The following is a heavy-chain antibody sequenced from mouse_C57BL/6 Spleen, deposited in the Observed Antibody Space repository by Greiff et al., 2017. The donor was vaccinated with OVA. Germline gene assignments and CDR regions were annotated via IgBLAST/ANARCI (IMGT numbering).Heavy chain of an antibody. CDR3: AREGVRWLPLYYYAMDY. D-gene: IGHD2-3*01. Sequence: VQLQQSGAELVKPGASVKISCKASGYAFSSYWMNWVKQRPGKGLEWIGQIYPGDGNTNYNGKFKGKATLTADKSSSTAYMQLSSLTSEDSAVYFCAREGVRWLPLYYYAMDYWGQGTSVTVSS. V-gene: IGHV1-80*01. CDR2: IYPGDGNT. J-gene: IGHJ4*01. CDR1: GYAFSSYW.